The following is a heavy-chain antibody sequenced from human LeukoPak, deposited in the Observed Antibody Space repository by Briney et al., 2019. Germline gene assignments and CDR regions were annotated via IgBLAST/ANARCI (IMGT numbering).Heavy chain of an antibody. Sequence: PETLSLTCTVSGGSISTSSYYWGWIRQPPGKGLEWIGSIYYSGITYYNPSIKSRVTISVDTSKNQFSLRLTSVTAADTAVYYCAIMHRYYDGSGYWVQWGQGTLVTVSS. V-gene: IGHV4-39*07. CDR1: GGSISTSSYY. CDR2: IYYSGIT. CDR3: AIMHRYYDGSGYWVQ. D-gene: IGHD3-22*01. J-gene: IGHJ4*02.